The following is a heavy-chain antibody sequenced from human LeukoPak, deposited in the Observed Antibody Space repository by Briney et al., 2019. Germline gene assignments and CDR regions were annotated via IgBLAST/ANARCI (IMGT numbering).Heavy chain of an antibody. J-gene: IGHJ4*02. V-gene: IGHV1-2*02. D-gene: IGHD6-19*01. CDR2: INPNSGGT. CDR1: GYTFTGYY. Sequence: ASVKVSCKASGYTFTGYYMHWVRQAPGQGLEWMGWINPNSGGTYYAQKFQGRVTMTRDTSISTAYMELSRLRSDDTAVYYCARENSSGWYPDHDYWGQGTLVTVSS. CDR3: ARENSSGWYPDHDY.